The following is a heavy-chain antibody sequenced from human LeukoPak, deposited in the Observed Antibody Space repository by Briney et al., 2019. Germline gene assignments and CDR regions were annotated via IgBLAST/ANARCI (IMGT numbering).Heavy chain of an antibody. CDR1: GGSTSGSY. CDR2: IHYTGST. CDR3: ARTGYGRDYYGMDV. D-gene: IGHD1-26*01. J-gene: IGHJ6*02. V-gene: IGHV4-59*01. Sequence: SETLSLTCSVSGGSTSGSYWSWVRQPPGKGLQWIGYIHYTGSTDYNPSLKSRVTISIDTPKNQVSLRVTSVTAADTAVYYCARTGYGRDYYGMDVWGQGATVTVSS.